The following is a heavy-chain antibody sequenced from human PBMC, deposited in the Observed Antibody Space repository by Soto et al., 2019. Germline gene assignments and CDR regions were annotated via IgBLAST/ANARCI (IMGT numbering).Heavy chain of an antibody. CDR3: TIGSWSGEVFDI. V-gene: IGHV1-69*02. J-gene: IGHJ3*02. CDR1: GGTFSTYS. Sequence: QVQLVQSGAEVKKPGSSVKVSCKDSGGTFSTYSMFWVRQAPGQGLEWMGRIIPMLGIANYAQRFQDRVTITADKSTATAYMELNSLRSEDTALYYCTIGSWSGEVFDIWGQGTMVTVSS. CDR2: IIPMLGIA. D-gene: IGHD2-21*01.